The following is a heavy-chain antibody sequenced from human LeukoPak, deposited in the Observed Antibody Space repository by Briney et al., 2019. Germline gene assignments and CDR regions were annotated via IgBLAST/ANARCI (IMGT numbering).Heavy chain of an antibody. D-gene: IGHD6-6*01. CDR3: ARGGIAARLAN. Sequence: PSETLSLTCTVSGGSISSYYWSWIRQPPGKGLEWIGYIYHSGSTYYNPSLKSRVTISVDRSKNQFSLRLSSVTAADTAVYYCARGGIAARLANWGQGTLVTVSS. CDR2: IYHSGST. J-gene: IGHJ4*02. CDR1: GGSISSYY. V-gene: IGHV4-59*12.